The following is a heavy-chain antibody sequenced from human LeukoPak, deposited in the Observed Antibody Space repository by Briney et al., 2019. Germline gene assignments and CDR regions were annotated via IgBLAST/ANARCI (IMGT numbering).Heavy chain of an antibody. CDR1: GGSISSGGYY. CDR3: ARYCSGGDCYSKALDY. V-gene: IGHV4-61*08. D-gene: IGHD2-15*01. Sequence: SETLSLTCTVSGGSISSGGYYWSWIRQPPGKGLEWIGYIYHSGSTYYNPSLKSRLTISVDTSLNQFSLKLNSVTAADTAVYYCARYCSGGDCYSKALDYWGQGILVTVSS. CDR2: IYHSGST. J-gene: IGHJ4*02.